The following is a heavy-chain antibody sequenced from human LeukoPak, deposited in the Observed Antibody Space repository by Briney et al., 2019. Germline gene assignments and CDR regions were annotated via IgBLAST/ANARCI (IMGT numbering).Heavy chain of an antibody. V-gene: IGHV3-30-3*01. CDR3: ARETLRFGEGGYIPDY. CDR1: GFTFSSYA. CDR2: ISYDGSNK. J-gene: IGHJ4*02. D-gene: IGHD3-10*01. Sequence: PGGSLRLSCAASGFTFSSYAMHWVRQAPGKGLEWVAVISYDGSNKYYADSVKGRFTISRDNSKNTLYLQMNSLRAEDTAVYYCARETLRFGEGGYIPDYWGQGTLVAVSS.